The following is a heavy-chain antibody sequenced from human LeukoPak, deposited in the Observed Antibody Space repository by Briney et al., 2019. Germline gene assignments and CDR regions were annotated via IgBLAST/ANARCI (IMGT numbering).Heavy chain of an antibody. CDR2: INPSGGST. J-gene: IGHJ4*02. CDR3: AREGTPTPSGYFDY. Sequence: ASVKVSWKASGYTFTSYYMHWVRQARGQGLEWMGIINPSGGSTSYAQKFQGRVTMTRDTSTSTVYMELSSLRSEDTAVYHCAREGTPTPSGYFDYWGQGTLVTVSS. V-gene: IGHV1-46*01. D-gene: IGHD1-7*01. CDR1: GYTFTSYY.